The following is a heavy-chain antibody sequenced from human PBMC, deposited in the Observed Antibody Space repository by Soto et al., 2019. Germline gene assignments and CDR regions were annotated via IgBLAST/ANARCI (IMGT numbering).Heavy chain of an antibody. V-gene: IGHV3-23*01. CDR3: AKKVNSGPGSQYFDY. J-gene: IGHJ4*02. CDR2: FRSGGDDGTT. D-gene: IGHD3-10*01. CDR1: GFTFSSYA. Sequence: VWSLRLSCAASGFTFSSYAMSWVRQAPGKGLEWVSGFRSGGDDGTTHYADSVKGRFTISRDNSKNTLFLQMDSLRAEDTAIYYCAKKVNSGPGSQYFDYWGQGTLVTVSS.